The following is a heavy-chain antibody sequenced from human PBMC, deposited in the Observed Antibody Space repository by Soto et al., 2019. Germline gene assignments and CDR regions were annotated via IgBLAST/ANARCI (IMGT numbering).Heavy chain of an antibody. Sequence: GGSLRLSCAASRFTFSSYAMHWVRQAPGKGLEWVAVISYDGSNKYYADSVKGRFTISRDNSKNTLYLQMNSLRAEDTAVYYCARDGSNYYDSSGLPDYWGQGTLVTVSS. J-gene: IGHJ4*02. V-gene: IGHV3-30-3*01. D-gene: IGHD3-22*01. CDR2: ISYDGSNK. CDR3: ARDGSNYYDSSGLPDY. CDR1: RFTFSSYA.